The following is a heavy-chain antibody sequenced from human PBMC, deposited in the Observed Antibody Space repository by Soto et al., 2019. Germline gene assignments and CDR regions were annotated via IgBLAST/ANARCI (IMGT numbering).Heavy chain of an antibody. CDR3: ASSGGSNFDY. CDR1: GGSFSGYY. CDR2: INHSGST. J-gene: IGHJ4*02. Sequence: SETLSLTCAVYGGSFSGYYWSWIRQPPGKGLEWIGEINHSGSTNYNPSLKSRVTISVDTSKNQFSLKLSSVTAADTAVYYCASSGGSNFDYWGQGTLVTVSS. V-gene: IGHV4-34*01. D-gene: IGHD2-15*01.